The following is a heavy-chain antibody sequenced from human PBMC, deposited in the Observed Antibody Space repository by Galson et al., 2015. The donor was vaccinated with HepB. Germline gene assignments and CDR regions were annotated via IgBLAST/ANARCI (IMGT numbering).Heavy chain of an antibody. D-gene: IGHD4/OR15-4a*01. J-gene: IGHJ2*01. Sequence: SLRLSCAASGFTFSTYAMSWVRQAAGKGLEWASSISNDGDGTYYADSVRGRFTISRDNSQNMVYVRMNSLRGEDSGVYYCANDECRVPPSLLPTYF. CDR3: ANDECRVPPSLLPTYF. V-gene: IGHV3-23*01. CDR2: ISNDGDGT. CDR1: GFTFSTYA.